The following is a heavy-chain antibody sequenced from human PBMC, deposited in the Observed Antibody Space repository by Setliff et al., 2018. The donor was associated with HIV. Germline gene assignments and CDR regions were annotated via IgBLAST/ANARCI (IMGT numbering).Heavy chain of an antibody. V-gene: IGHV4-34*01. J-gene: IGHJ2*01. Sequence: PSETLSLTCAVYVGSFSGYYWSWIRQPPGKGLGWIGEINHSGSTNYNPSLKSRVTMSVDTSKNQFSLKVSSVTAADTAVYYCARGGTDTLLAWYFDLWGRGTPVTVSS. CDR2: INHSGST. D-gene: IGHD2-21*01. CDR1: VGSFSGYY. CDR3: ARGGTDTLLAWYFDL.